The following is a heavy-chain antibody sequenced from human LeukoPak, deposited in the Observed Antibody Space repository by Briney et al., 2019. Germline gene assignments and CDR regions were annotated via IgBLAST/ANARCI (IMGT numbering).Heavy chain of an antibody. V-gene: IGHV3-7*03. Sequence: GGSLRLSCAASGFRFSSYWMSWVRQAPRKGLEWVANIKEDGNEKYYVDSVKGRFTISRDNAKNSMYLQMDSLRAEDTAVYYCAKTFGSGSYYRPFDYWGQGTLVTVSS. CDR3: AKTFGSGSYYRPFDY. CDR1: GFRFSSYW. J-gene: IGHJ4*02. D-gene: IGHD3-10*01. CDR2: IKEDGNEK.